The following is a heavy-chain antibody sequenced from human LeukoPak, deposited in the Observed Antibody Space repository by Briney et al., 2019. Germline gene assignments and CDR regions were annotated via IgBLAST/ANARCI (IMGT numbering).Heavy chain of an antibody. D-gene: IGHD5-12*01. CDR3: AEGVASLDYGMDV. V-gene: IGHV3-48*01. CDR2: ISSSSSTI. Sequence: GGSLRLSCAASGFTFSSYSMNWVRQAPGKGLEWVSYISSSSSTIYYADSVKGRFTISGGNAKNSLYRQMNSLRAEDTAVYYCAEGVASLDYGMDVWGQGTTVTVSS. J-gene: IGHJ6*02. CDR1: GFTFSSYS.